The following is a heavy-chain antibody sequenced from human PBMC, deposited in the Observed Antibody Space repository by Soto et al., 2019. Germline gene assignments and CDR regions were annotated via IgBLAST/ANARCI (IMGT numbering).Heavy chain of an antibody. D-gene: IGHD6-13*01. V-gene: IGHV3-23*01. Sequence: GGSLRLSCAASGFTFSRYAMSWVRQAPGKGLEWVSAISGSGGSTYYADSVKGRFTISRDNSKNTLYLQMNSLRAEDTAVYYCAKSGIAAAGYYGMDVWGQGTTVTVSS. CDR1: GFTFSRYA. CDR3: AKSGIAAAGYYGMDV. J-gene: IGHJ6*02. CDR2: ISGSGGST.